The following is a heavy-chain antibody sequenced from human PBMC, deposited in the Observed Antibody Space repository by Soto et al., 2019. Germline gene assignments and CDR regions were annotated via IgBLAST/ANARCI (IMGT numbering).Heavy chain of an antibody. Sequence: QVQLVESGGGVVQPGRSLRLSCAASGFIFNEYGMHWVRQAPGKGLEWVAVLWYDGSNKYYADSVKGRFTFSRDNSKNTMSLQMNRLMVEDTAIYTCAKWCCSGGNCSIKHPSFDLWGQGTLVTVSS. J-gene: IGHJ4*02. CDR3: AKWCCSGGNCSIKHPSFDL. CDR1: GFIFNEYG. V-gene: IGHV3-33*06. D-gene: IGHD2-15*01. CDR2: LWYDGSNK.